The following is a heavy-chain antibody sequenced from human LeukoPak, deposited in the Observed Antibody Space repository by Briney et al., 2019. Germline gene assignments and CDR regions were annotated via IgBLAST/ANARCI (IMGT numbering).Heavy chain of an antibody. V-gene: IGHV3-7*03. CDR1: GLTFSDCW. CDR2: INRGGSET. CDR3: AKAGAMIVVVSHYFFDY. D-gene: IGHD3-22*01. Sequence: PGGSLRLSCAVSGLTFSDCWMTWVRQAPGKGLEWVATINRGGSETYYVDSVKGRFTISRDDARNSLYLQMNSLRAEDMAVYYCAKAGAMIVVVSHYFFDYWGQGTLVTVSS. J-gene: IGHJ4*02.